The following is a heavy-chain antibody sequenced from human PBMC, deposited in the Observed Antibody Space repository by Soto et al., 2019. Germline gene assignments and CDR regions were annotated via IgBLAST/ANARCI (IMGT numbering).Heavy chain of an antibody. D-gene: IGHD2-8*02. CDR3: ARDLVMDV. CDR1: GYTFTSYG. V-gene: IGHV1-18*01. CDR2: INADNGNT. Sequence: QVQLVQSGAEVKKPGASVKVSCKASGYTFTSYGISWVRQAPGQGLEWMGWINADNGNTKYSQKLQGRVTMTTDTSASTGYMELSSLRSEDTAVDFCARDLVMDVWGQGTTLTVSS. J-gene: IGHJ6*02.